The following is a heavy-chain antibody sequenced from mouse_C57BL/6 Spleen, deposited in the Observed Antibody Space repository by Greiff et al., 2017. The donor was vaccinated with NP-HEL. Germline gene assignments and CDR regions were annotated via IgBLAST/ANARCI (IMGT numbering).Heavy chain of an antibody. CDR1: GYTFTDYN. J-gene: IGHJ1*03. CDR3: AKDYSWYFDV. V-gene: IGHV1-22*01. Sequence: EVQLQQSGPELVKPGASVKMSCKASGYTFTDYNMYWVKPSHGKSLEWIGYINPNNGGTSYNQKFKGKATLTVNKSSSTAYMELRSLTSEDSAVYYCAKDYSWYFDVWGTGTTVTVSS. D-gene: IGHD2-12*01. CDR2: INPNNGGT.